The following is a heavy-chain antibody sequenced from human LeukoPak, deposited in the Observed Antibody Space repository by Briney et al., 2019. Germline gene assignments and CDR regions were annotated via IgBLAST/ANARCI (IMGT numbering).Heavy chain of an antibody. J-gene: IGHJ4*02. Sequence: GRSLRLSCAASGFTFSSYAMHWVRQAPGKGLEWVAVISYDGSNKYYADSVKGRFTISRDNSKNTLYLQMNSLRAEDTAVYYCARGMEYQLSLYSFDYWGQGTLVTVSS. CDR1: GFTFSSYA. V-gene: IGHV3-30-3*01. CDR2: ISYDGSNK. CDR3: ARGMEYQLSLYSFDY. D-gene: IGHD2-2*01.